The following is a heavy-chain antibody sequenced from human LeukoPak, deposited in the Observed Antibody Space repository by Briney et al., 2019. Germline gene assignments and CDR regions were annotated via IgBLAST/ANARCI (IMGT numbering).Heavy chain of an antibody. CDR1: GFSFSSYE. V-gene: IGHV3-48*02. CDR2: ISSSSSAI. D-gene: IGHD3-22*01. J-gene: IGHJ4*02. Sequence: PGGSLRLSCAASGFSFSSYEMNWVRQAPGKGLEWVSYISSSSSAIYYADSVKGRFTNSGDNAKNSLYLQMNSLRDEDTAVYYCARGWGPSGSYNNDYWGQGTLVTVSS. CDR3: ARGWGPSGSYNNDY.